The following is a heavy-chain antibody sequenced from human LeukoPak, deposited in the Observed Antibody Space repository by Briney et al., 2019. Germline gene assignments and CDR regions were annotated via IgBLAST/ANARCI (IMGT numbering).Heavy chain of an antibody. D-gene: IGHD2-15*01. CDR2: IGGSGATT. Sequence: GGSLRLSCAASGFSFSAYGMNWVRQSPGKGLEWVSAIGGSGATTYYADSVRGRFTISRDNSKNPMYLQMSSLRAEDTAVYYCAKIRLEESATGYWGQGTLVTVSS. V-gene: IGHV3-23*01. CDR1: GFSFSAYG. CDR3: AKIRLEESATGY. J-gene: IGHJ4*02.